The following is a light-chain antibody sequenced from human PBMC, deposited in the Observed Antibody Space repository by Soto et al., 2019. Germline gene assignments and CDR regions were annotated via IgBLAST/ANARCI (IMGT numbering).Light chain of an antibody. V-gene: IGKV3-11*01. CDR3: QQRSNWPRGT. J-gene: IGKJ2*01. CDR2: DAS. CDR1: QSVGSY. Sequence: EIVLTQSPATLSLSPGERATLSCRASQSVGSYLGWYQHKPGQAPRLLIYDASNRAPGIPARFSGSGSGTDFTLTISILEPEDFAVYDCQQRSNWPRGTFGQGTKLEIK.